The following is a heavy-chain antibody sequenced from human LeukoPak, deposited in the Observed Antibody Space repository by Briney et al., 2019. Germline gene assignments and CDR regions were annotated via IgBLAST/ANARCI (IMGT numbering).Heavy chain of an antibody. Sequence: GGSLRLSCAASGFTFTSYGMHWVRQAPGKGLEWVAVISYDGSNKYYADSVKGRFTISRDNSKNTLYLQMNSLRAEDTAVYYCAKDSGRSEIAAADLDYWGQGTLVTVSS. CDR1: GFTFTSYG. J-gene: IGHJ4*02. CDR3: AKDSGRSEIAAADLDY. V-gene: IGHV3-30*12. CDR2: ISYDGSNK. D-gene: IGHD6-13*01.